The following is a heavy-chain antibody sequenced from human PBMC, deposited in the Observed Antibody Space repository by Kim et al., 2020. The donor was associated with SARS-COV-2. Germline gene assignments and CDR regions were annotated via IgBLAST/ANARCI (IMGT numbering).Heavy chain of an antibody. CDR3: ARAAAVSGTGGYY. D-gene: IGHD6-19*01. J-gene: IGHJ4*02. V-gene: IGHV3-74*01. Sequence: YPESGKGRFHHSRDNAKNTLYLQMNSLGAEDTAMYYWARAAAVSGTGGYYWGQGTLVTVSS.